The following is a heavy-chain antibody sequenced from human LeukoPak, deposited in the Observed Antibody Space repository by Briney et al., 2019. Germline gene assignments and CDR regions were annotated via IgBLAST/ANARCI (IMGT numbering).Heavy chain of an antibody. CDR2: ISSSGSTI. CDR3: ARAGPSSSWHQFDY. V-gene: IGHV3-48*03. D-gene: IGHD6-13*01. J-gene: IGHJ4*02. CDR1: GFTFSSYV. Sequence: GGSLSLSCAASGFTFSSYVMNWVCQGPGQGPERVSYISSSGSTIYYADSVKGRFTISRDNAKNSLYLQMNSLRAEDTAVYYCARAGPSSSWHQFDYWGQGTLVTVSS.